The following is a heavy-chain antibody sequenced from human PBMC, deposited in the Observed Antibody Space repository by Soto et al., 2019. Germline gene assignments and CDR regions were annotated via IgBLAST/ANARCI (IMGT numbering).Heavy chain of an antibody. CDR3: ARGGYYYGSGSYYQFDY. Sequence: SETLSLTCTVSGGSISSYYWSWIRQPPGKGLGWIGYIYYSGSTNYNPSLKSRVTISVDTSKNQFSLKLSSVTAADTAVYYCARGGYYYGSGSYYQFDYWGQGTLVTVSS. V-gene: IGHV4-59*01. J-gene: IGHJ4*02. D-gene: IGHD3-10*01. CDR2: IYYSGST. CDR1: GGSISSYY.